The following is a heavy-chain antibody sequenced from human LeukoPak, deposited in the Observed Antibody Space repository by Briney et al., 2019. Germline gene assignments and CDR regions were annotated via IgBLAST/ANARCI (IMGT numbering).Heavy chain of an antibody. Sequence: SETRSLTCTVSGGSISSSSYYWGWIRQPPGKGLEWIGSIYYSGSTYYNPSLKSRVTISVDTSKNQFSLKLSSVTAADTAVYYCARDRGSYCGGDCPFDYWGQGTLVTVSS. V-gene: IGHV4-39*02. CDR2: IYYSGST. CDR3: ARDRGSYCGGDCPFDY. CDR1: GGSISSSSYY. D-gene: IGHD2-21*02. J-gene: IGHJ4*02.